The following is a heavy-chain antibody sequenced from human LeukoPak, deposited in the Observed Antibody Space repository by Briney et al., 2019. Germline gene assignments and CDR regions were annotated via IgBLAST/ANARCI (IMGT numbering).Heavy chain of an antibody. J-gene: IGHJ3*01. D-gene: IGHD7-27*01. V-gene: IGHV3-11*04. CDR2: IDTSSSTM. Sequence: GGSLRLSCAASGFTFSDYYMSWIRQAPGKGLEWISYIDTSSSTMYYADSVMGRFTISRDNAKESLYLQMNSLRDEDTAVYYCAREDDSWGPNNLDLCGQGTMVTVSS. CDR1: GFTFSDYY. CDR3: AREDDSWGPNNLDL.